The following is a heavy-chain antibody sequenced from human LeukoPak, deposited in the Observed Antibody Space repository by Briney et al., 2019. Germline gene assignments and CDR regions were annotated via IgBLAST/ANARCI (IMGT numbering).Heavy chain of an antibody. J-gene: IGHJ3*02. V-gene: IGHV1-2*02. CDR3: ASYVTMIVVPLPSDAFDI. Sequence: GASVKVSSKASGYTFTSYHMHWVRQAPGQGLEWMGWINPNSGGTNYAQKFQGRVTMTRDTSISTAYMELSRLRSDDTAVYYCASYVTMIVVPLPSDAFDIWGQGTMVTVSS. D-gene: IGHD3-22*01. CDR1: GYTFTSYH. CDR2: INPNSGGT.